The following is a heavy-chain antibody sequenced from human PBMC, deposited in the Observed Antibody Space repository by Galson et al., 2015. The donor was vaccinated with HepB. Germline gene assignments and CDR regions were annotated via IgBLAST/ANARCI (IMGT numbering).Heavy chain of an antibody. CDR3: AKAWGWSFCKEDPFDM. V-gene: IGHV3-30*18. J-gene: IGHJ3*02. CDR1: GFTFTLYG. D-gene: IGHD1-26*01. Sequence: SLRLSCAASGFTFTLYGMHWVRQAPGKGVEWMAFISYDGSIEYYAESVKGRFTISRDNSKNTLYLQMNRLGAEDTAVYYCAKAWGWSFCKEDPFDMWGQGTMVAVYS. CDR2: ISYDGSIE.